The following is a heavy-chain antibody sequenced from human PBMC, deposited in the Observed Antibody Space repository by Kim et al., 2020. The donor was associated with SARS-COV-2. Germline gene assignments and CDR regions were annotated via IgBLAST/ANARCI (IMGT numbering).Heavy chain of an antibody. CDR3: ARQGRGGGWYKAFDN. J-gene: IGHJ4*02. V-gene: IGHV4-39*01. Sequence: NPSPKSRVRMSVDRSKNQFALTLSSVTAADTAVYHCARQGRGGGWYKAFDNWGQGILVTVSS. D-gene: IGHD6-19*01.